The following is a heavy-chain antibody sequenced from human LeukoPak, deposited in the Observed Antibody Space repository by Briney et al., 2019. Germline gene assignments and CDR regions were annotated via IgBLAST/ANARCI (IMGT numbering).Heavy chain of an antibody. D-gene: IGHD6-13*01. CDR1: GFTFSGHS. Sequence: PGGSLRLSCAASGFTFSGHSMNWVRQAPGKGLEWISYVISSGGTKYYAGSVKGRFTISRDNAKNSLYLQMNSLRAEDTAMYYCARAAANPGAPDYWGQGTLVTVTS. CDR3: ARAAANPGAPDY. CDR2: VISSGGTK. J-gene: IGHJ4*02. V-gene: IGHV3-48*04.